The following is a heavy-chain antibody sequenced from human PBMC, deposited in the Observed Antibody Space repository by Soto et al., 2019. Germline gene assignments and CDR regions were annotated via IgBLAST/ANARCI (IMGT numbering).Heavy chain of an antibody. V-gene: IGHV3-23*01. D-gene: IGHD3-22*01. J-gene: IGHJ4*02. Sequence: PGGSLRLSCAASGFTFSSYAMSWVRQAPGKGLEWVSAISGSGGSTYYADSVKGRFTISRDNSKNTLYLQMNSLRAEDTAVYYCAKDQAPYYYDSSGYYFDYWGQGTLVTVSS. CDR1: GFTFSSYA. CDR3: AKDQAPYYYDSSGYYFDY. CDR2: ISGSGGST.